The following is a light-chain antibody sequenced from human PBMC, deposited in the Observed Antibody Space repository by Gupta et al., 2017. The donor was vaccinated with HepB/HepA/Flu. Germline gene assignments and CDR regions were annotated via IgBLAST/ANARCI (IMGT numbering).Light chain of an antibody. CDR3: QQYDSVPLT. CDR1: QDISNF. V-gene: IGKV1-33*01. CDR2: DAS. J-gene: IGKJ4*01. Sequence: DIQMTQYTSSLSASVGDRVTITCQASQDISNFLNWYQQKPGKVPKFLIYDASNLATGVPSRFSGSGSGTDFTLTISSLQPEDIATYYCQQYDSVPLTFGGGTKVEIK.